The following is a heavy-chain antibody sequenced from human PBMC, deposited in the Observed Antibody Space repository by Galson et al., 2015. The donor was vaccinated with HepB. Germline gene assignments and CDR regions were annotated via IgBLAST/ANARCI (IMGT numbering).Heavy chain of an antibody. CDR2: INPSGGST. J-gene: IGHJ4*02. Sequence: SVKVSCKASGYTFTSYYMHWVRQAPGQGLEWMGIINPSGGSTSYAQKLQGRVTMTRDTSTSTVYMELSSLRSEDTAVYYCARGDPGIAVAGSISRIGYWGQGTLVTVSS. D-gene: IGHD6-19*01. V-gene: IGHV1-46*04. CDR3: ARGDPGIAVAGSISRIGY. CDR1: GYTFTSYY.